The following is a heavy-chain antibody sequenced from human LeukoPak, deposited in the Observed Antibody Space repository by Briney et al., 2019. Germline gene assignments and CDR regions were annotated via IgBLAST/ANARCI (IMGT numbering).Heavy chain of an antibody. CDR1: GYTFTSYD. CDR3: ARQRGYSYAHTYGMDV. D-gene: IGHD5-18*01. CDR2: MNPNSGNT. Sequence: ASVKVSCKASGYTFTSYDINWVRQATGQGREWKGWMNPNSGNTGYAQKFQGRVTMTRSTSISTAYMELSSLRSEDTAVYYCARQRGYSYAHTYGMDVWGQGTTVTVSS. V-gene: IGHV1-8*01. J-gene: IGHJ6*02.